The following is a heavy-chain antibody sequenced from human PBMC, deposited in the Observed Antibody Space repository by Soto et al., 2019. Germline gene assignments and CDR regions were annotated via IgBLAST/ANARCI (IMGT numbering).Heavy chain of an antibody. CDR3: AKVGVGRFLEWLLPYYYYCGMDV. CDR2: ISGSGGST. Sequence: GGSLRLSCAASGFTFSSYAMSWVRQAPGKGLEWVSAISGSGGSTYYADSVKGRFTISRDNSKNTLYLQMNSLRAEDTAVYYCAKVGVGRFLEWLLPYYYYCGMDVWGQGTTVTVSS. CDR1: GFTFSSYA. J-gene: IGHJ6*02. D-gene: IGHD3-3*01. V-gene: IGHV3-23*01.